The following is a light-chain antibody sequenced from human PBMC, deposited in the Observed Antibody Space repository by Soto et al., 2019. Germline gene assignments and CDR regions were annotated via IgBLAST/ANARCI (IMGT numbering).Light chain of an antibody. Sequence: EIVLTQSPGTLSLSPGERATLSCRASQTVSTNYLAWYQQKPGQAPRLLIYGASNRATGIPGRFSGSGSGTDFTLTISRMEPEDSAVYYCHQYGIVPWTFGQGTKVDIK. V-gene: IGKV3-20*01. J-gene: IGKJ1*01. CDR2: GAS. CDR1: QTVSTNY. CDR3: HQYGIVPWT.